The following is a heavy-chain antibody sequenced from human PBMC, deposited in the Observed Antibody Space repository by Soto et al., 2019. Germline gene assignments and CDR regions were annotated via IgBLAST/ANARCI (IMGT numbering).Heavy chain of an antibody. Sequence: GGSLRLSCAASGFTFSSYAMHWVRQAPGKGLEWVAVISYDGSNKYYADSVKGRFTISRDNSKNTLYLQMNSLRAEDTAVYYCARDLLWFGEPLPEDKIGDYYYGMDFWGQGTTVTGSS. V-gene: IGHV3-30-3*01. CDR2: ISYDGSNK. CDR1: GFTFSSYA. CDR3: ARDLLWFGEPLPEDKIGDYYYGMDF. D-gene: IGHD3-10*01. J-gene: IGHJ6*02.